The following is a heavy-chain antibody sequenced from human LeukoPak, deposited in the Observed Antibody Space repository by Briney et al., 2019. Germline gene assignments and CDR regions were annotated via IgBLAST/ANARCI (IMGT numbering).Heavy chain of an antibody. V-gene: IGHV3-7*01. CDR1: GFTFSSYA. D-gene: IGHD3-9*01. J-gene: IGHJ4*02. CDR3: AKDGDGYYN. CDR2: IKEDGSAQ. Sequence: GRSLRLSCAASGFTFSSYAMHWVRQAPGKGLEWVANIKEDGSAQYYADSVKGRFTISRDNTKNSLYLQMNSLTAEDTAMYYCAKDGDGYYNWGQGALVTVSS.